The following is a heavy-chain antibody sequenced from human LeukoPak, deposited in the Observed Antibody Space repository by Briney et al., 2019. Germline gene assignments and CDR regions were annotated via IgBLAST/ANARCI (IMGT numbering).Heavy chain of an antibody. CDR1: GGSISSGDYY. Sequence: SETLSLTCTVSGGSISSGDYYWSWIRQPPGKGLEWIGYIYYSGSTYYNPSLKSRVTISVDTSKSQFSLKLSSVTAADTAVYYCARRRGYSYEPFDYWGQGTLVTVSS. CDR3: ARRRGYSYEPFDY. D-gene: IGHD5-18*01. V-gene: IGHV4-30-4*08. J-gene: IGHJ4*02. CDR2: IYYSGST.